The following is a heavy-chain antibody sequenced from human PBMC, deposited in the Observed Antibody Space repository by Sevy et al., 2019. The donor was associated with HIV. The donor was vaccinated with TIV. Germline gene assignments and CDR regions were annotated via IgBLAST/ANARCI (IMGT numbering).Heavy chain of an antibody. CDR1: GGSISSGGYY. CDR2: IYYSGST. J-gene: IGHJ3*02. V-gene: IGHV4-31*03. D-gene: IGHD3-10*01. CDR3: AGDQDLTFMVRGVKAFDI. Sequence: SETLSLTCTVSGGSISSGGYYWSWIRQHPGKGLEWIGYIYYSGSTYYNPSLKSRVTISVDTSKNQFSLKLSSVTAADTAVYYCAGDQDLTFMVRGVKAFDIWGQGTMVTVSS.